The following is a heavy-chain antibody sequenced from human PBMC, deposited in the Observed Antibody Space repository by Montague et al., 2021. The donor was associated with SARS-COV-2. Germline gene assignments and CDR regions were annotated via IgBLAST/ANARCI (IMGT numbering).Heavy chain of an antibody. CDR1: GGSISSYY. V-gene: IGHV4-59*01. J-gene: IGHJ6*02. D-gene: IGHD4-23*01. CDR2: IYYSWRT. Sequence: SETLSLTCTVSGGSISSYYWCWIRQSPGKGLERIGYIYYSWRTTYNPSLKSRVPISVYASKNQFSLKMISVIATDTAVYYCVRGGGNSADYDSYAMDVWGQGTTVTVSS. CDR3: VRGGGNSADYDSYAMDV.